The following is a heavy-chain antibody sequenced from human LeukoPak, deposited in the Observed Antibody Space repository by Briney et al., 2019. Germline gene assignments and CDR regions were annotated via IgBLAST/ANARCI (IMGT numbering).Heavy chain of an antibody. J-gene: IGHJ4*02. CDR3: ARDPWLVRIFDY. CDR2: ISGSGGST. Sequence: GGTLRLSCAASGFTFSSYGMSWVRQAPGKGLEWVSAISGSGGSTYYADSVKGRFTISRDNAKNSLYLQMNSLTAEDTAVYYCARDPWLVRIFDYWGQGTLVTVSS. D-gene: IGHD6-19*01. V-gene: IGHV3-23*01. CDR1: GFTFSSYG.